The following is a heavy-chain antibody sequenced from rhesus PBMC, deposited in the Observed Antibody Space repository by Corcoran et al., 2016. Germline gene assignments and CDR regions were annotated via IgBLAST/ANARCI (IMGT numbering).Heavy chain of an antibody. J-gene: IGHJ6*01. CDR3: AGQGYTDHLGGLDS. CDR2: VYSITART. D-gene: IGHD2-39*02. V-gene: IGHV4-143*01. Sequence: QVQLQESGPGLVKPSETLSLTCTVSGGSISGYYNWNWIRQFPGKVLEWIGAVYSITARTNYNPSPKSRVTISKDTSKNQFSLRLTSVTAADTAVYYCAGQGYTDHLGGLDSWGQGVVVTVSS. CDR1: GGSISGYYN.